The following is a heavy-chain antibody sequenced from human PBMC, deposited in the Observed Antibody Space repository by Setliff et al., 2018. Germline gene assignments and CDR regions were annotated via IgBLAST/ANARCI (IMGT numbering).Heavy chain of an antibody. CDR1: GYSFSDFY. J-gene: IGHJ6*03. CDR2: IDPRDDFT. V-gene: IGHV1-69-2*01. Sequence: ASVKVSCKASGYSFSDFYMHWVRQVPGEGLEALGRIDPRDDFTVYAERFKDRLTITADTSTDTSYMELSSVTTADTAVYYCGRTMTYYYLCMDVWGNGTTVTVSS. CDR3: GRTMTYYYLCMDV.